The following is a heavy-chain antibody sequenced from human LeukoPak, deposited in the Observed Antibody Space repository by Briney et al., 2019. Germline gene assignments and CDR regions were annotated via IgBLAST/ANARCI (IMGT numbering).Heavy chain of an antibody. Sequence: SETLSLTCTVSGGSISSYYWSWIRQPPGKGLEWIGYIYYSGSTNYNPSLKSRVTISVDTSKNQFSLKLSSVTAADTAVYYCARDLLANVRGNSFDYWGQGTLVTVSS. J-gene: IGHJ4*02. CDR3: ARDLLANVRGNSFDY. CDR1: GGSISSYY. V-gene: IGHV4-59*01. D-gene: IGHD2-15*01. CDR2: IYYSGST.